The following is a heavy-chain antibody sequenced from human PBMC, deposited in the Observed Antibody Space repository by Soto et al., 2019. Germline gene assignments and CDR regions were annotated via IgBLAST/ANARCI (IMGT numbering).Heavy chain of an antibody. J-gene: IGHJ5*02. CDR3: ARVTLKAGNWFDP. Sequence: ASVKVSCKASGYTFTDYFIHWVRQAPGQGFEWMGWINPNSRGTNYAPKFQGRVTMTRGTSNSTAYMELRGLRSDDTAVYYCARVTLKAGNWFDPWGQGTLVTVSS. CDR1: GYTFTDYF. CDR2: INPNSRGT. V-gene: IGHV1-2*02.